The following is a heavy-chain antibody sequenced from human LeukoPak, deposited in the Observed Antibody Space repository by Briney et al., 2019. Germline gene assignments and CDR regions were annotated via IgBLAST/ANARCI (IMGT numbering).Heavy chain of an antibody. Sequence: SVKVSCKASGGTFSSYTISWVRQAPGQGLEWMGRIIPIRSIANYAQKFQGRVTIIADKSTSTAYMELSSLRSEDTAVYYCARDPSTSHYYYGMDVWGQGTTVTVSS. V-gene: IGHV1-69*04. CDR3: ARDPSTSHYYYGMDV. J-gene: IGHJ6*02. CDR2: IIPIRSIA. CDR1: GGTFSSYT. D-gene: IGHD2-2*01.